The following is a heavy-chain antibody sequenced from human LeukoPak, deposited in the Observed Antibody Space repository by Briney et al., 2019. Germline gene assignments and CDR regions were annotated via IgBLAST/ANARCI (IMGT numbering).Heavy chain of an antibody. D-gene: IGHD2-15*01. J-gene: IGHJ4*02. CDR1: GFTFSSYG. V-gene: IGHV3-23*01. Sequence: GGSLRLSCAASGFTFSSYGMSWVRQAPGKGLEWVSAISGSGGSTYYADSVKGRFTISRDNSKNTLYLQMNSLRAEDTAVYYCARSGGVVVAASAYWGQGTLVTVSS. CDR3: ARSGGVVVAASAY. CDR2: ISGSGGST.